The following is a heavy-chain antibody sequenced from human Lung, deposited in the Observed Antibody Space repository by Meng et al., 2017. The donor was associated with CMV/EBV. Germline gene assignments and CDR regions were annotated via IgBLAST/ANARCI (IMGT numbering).Heavy chain of an antibody. Sequence: GESLKISCEASGFAFSDYYMCWIRQAPGKGLEWISYISGSGSTIYYADSMKGRISISRDNAKNSVFLQMSSLRAEDTAVYFCARGATYYYDSSGSFDQWGQGTXVTVSS. CDR2: ISGSGSTI. CDR1: GFAFSDYY. V-gene: IGHV3-11*01. J-gene: IGHJ4*02. D-gene: IGHD3-22*01. CDR3: ARGATYYYDSSGSFDQ.